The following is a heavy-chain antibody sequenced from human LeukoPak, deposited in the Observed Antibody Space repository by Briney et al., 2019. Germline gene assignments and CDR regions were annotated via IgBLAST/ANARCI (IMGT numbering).Heavy chain of an antibody. D-gene: IGHD5-18*01. CDR1: GGSISSYY. V-gene: IGHV4-59*12. CDR3: ARDQGLELWGN. CDR2: SYYSGST. J-gene: IGHJ4*02. Sequence: SETLSLTCTVSGGSISSYYWTWIRQPPGRGLEWIGYSYYSGSTYYNPSLKSRVTISVDTSKNQFSLKLSSVTAADTAVYYCARDQGLELWGNWGQGTLVTVSS.